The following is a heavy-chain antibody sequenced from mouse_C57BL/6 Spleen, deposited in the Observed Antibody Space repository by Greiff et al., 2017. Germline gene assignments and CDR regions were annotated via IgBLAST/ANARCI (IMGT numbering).Heavy chain of an antibody. CDR1: GYSITSDY. D-gene: IGHD2-4*01. Sequence: DVKLVESGPGLAKPSQTLSLTCSVTGYSITSDYWNWIRKFPGNKLEYMGYISYSGSTYYNPSLKSRISITRDTSKNQYYLQFNSVTTEDTATYYCARTLDYDDYAMDYWGQGTSVTVSS. CDR2: ISYSGST. V-gene: IGHV3-8*01. CDR3: ARTLDYDDYAMDY. J-gene: IGHJ4*01.